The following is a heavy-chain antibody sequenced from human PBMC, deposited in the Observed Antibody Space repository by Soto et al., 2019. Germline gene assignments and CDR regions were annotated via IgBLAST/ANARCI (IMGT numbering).Heavy chain of an antibody. CDR3: AKERWAAAGTPTLDY. Sequence: EVQLLESGGGLVQPGGSLRLSCAASGFTFSSYALSWVRQAPGKGLEWVSAISGGTSSTYYADSVKGRFPISRDNSKNTLYLQMNSLRAEDTAVYYCAKERWAAAGTPTLDYWGQGTLVTVSS. V-gene: IGHV3-23*01. J-gene: IGHJ4*02. CDR2: ISGGTSST. CDR1: GFTFSSYA. D-gene: IGHD6-13*01.